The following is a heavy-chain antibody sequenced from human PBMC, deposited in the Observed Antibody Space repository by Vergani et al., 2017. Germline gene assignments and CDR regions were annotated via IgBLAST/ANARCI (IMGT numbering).Heavy chain of an antibody. CDR1: GYTFTGYY. Sequence: QVQLVQSGAEVKKPGASVKVSCKASGYTFTGYYMHWVRQAPGQGLEWMGWINPNSGGTNYAQKFQGRVTMTRDTSISTAYMELSRLRSDDTAVYYWARERIFGVVSGWFDPWGQGTLVTVSS. CDR3: ARERIFGVVSGWFDP. J-gene: IGHJ5*02. D-gene: IGHD3-3*01. CDR2: INPNSGGT. V-gene: IGHV1-2*02.